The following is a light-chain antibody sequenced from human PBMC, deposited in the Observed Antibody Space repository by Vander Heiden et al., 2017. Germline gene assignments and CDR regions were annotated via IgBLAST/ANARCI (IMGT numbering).Light chain of an antibody. J-gene: IGLJ3*02. V-gene: IGLV1-44*01. CDR3: AAWDDSLNGSWV. CDR2: SNN. CDR1: SLNRGSNT. Sequence: SVLTQQPSASGTPGLRVTIPCPGSSLNRGSNTVNSYQQLPGTAPKLLIYSNNQRPSGVPDRFSGSKSGTSASLAISGLQSEDEADYYCAAWDDSLNGSWVFGGGTKLTVL.